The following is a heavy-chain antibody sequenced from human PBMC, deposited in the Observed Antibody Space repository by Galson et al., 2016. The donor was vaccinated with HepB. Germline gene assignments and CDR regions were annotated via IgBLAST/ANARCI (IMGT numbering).Heavy chain of an antibody. CDR2: IYSGGST. CDR3: ARDHCLGVPIPRCYYGMDV. Sequence: SLRLSCAASGFTVSSNYMSWVRQAPGKGLEWVSVIYSGGSTYYADSVKGRFTISRDNSKNTLYLQMNSLRAEDTAVYYCARDHCLGVPIPRCYYGMDVWGQGTTVTVSS. D-gene: IGHD3-10*01. V-gene: IGHV3-53*01. J-gene: IGHJ6*02. CDR1: GFTVSSNY.